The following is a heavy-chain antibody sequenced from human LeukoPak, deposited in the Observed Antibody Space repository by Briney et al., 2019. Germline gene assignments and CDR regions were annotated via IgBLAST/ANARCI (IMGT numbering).Heavy chain of an antibody. Sequence: SETLSLTCTVSGGSISSGGYYWSWIRQHPGKGLEWIGYIYYSGSTYYNPSLKSRVTISVDTSKSQFSLKLSSVTAADTAVYYCARACGGGSCYYYYGMDVWGQGTTVTVSS. CDR2: IYYSGST. V-gene: IGHV4-31*03. D-gene: IGHD2-15*01. CDR1: GGSISSGGYY. J-gene: IGHJ6*02. CDR3: ARACGGGSCYYYYGMDV.